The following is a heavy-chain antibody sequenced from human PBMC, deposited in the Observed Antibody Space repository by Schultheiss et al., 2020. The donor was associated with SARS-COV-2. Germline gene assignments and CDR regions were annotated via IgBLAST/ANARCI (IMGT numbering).Heavy chain of an antibody. D-gene: IGHD2-15*01. V-gene: IGHV3-30*18. CDR1: GFTFSSYG. CDR2: ISYDGSNK. Sequence: GGSLRLSCAASGFTFSSYGMHWVRQAPGKGLEWVAVISYDGSNKYYADSVKGRFTISRDNSKNTLYLQMNSLRAEDTAVYYCAKDGGSSTYFDYWGQGTLVTVSS. J-gene: IGHJ4*02. CDR3: AKDGGSSTYFDY.